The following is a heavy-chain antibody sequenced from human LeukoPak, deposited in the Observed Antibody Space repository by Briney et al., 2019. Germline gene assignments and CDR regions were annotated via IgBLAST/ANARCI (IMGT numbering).Heavy chain of an antibody. CDR1: GGSISSYY. CDR2: IYTSGST. V-gene: IGHV4-4*07. Sequence: PSETLSLTCTVSGGSISSYYWSWIRQPAGKGLEWIGRIYTSGSTNYNPSLKSRVTISVDKSKNQFSLTLSSVTAADTAVYYCARRKYREGAFDIWGQGTMVTVSS. CDR3: ARRKYREGAFDI. D-gene: IGHD1-14*01. J-gene: IGHJ3*02.